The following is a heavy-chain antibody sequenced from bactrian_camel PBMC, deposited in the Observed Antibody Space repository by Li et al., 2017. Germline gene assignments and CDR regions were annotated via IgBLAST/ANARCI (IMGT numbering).Heavy chain of an antibody. CDR2: VYFGGGRT. CDR1: GSIYSSGC. J-gene: IGHJ4*01. D-gene: IGHD1*01. CDR3: AYSLGWSTSEMLEVREYNY. Sequence: VQLVESGGDSVQPGGSLRLSCKPSGSIYSSGCIGWFRQAPGKEREGVAFVYFGGGRTYYADSVKGRFTISQEKGKNTVYLRMNSLKPEDTAMYICAYSLGWSTSEMLEVREYNYWGQGTQVTVS. V-gene: IGHV3S40*01.